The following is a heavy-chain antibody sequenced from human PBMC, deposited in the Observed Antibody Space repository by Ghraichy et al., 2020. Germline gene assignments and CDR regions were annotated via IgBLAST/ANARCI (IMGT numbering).Heavy chain of an antibody. CDR3: ARGLPYYVILTGYGGYYGMDV. J-gene: IGHJ6*02. CDR1: GYTFTGYY. D-gene: IGHD3-9*01. Sequence: ASVKVSCKASGYTFTGYYMHWVRQAPGQGLEWMGWINPNSGGTNYAQKFQGRVTMTRDTSISTAYMELSRLRSDDTAVYYCARGLPYYVILTGYGGYYGMDVWGQGTTVTVSS. V-gene: IGHV1-2*02. CDR2: INPNSGGT.